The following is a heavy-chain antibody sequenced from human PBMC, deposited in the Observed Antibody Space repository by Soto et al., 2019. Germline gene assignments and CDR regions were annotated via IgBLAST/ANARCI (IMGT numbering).Heavy chain of an antibody. V-gene: IGHV3-48*02. CDR2: INGRDGAI. Sequence: PXGCLGRAGSASGFSFSVYSMNGVRQAPGKGLEWVSYINGRDGAINYVDSVKVRFTISIDIAKKSLYLQMNSLRDEDTDVYFCARDHLWAFDYWGQGVLVTVYS. CDR3: ARDHLWAFDY. D-gene: IGHD3-3*02. J-gene: IGHJ4*02. CDR1: GFSFSVYS.